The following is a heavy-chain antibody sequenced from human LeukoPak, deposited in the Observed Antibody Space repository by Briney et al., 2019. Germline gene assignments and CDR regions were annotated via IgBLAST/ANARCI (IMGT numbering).Heavy chain of an antibody. CDR1: GGSISSYY. CDR2: IYYSGST. D-gene: IGHD3-22*01. V-gene: IGHV4-59*01. Sequence: SETLSLTCTVSGGSISSYYWSWIRQPPGKGLEWIGYIYYSGSTNYNPSLKSRVTISVDTSKNQFSLKLSSVTAADTAVYYCAKALGGYYYDYWGQGTLVTVSS. J-gene: IGHJ4*02. CDR3: AKALGGYYYDY.